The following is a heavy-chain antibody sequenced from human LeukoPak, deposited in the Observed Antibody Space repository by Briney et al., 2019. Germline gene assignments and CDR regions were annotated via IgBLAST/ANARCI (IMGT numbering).Heavy chain of an antibody. D-gene: IGHD3-10*01. J-gene: IGHJ4*02. CDR1: GYTLTELS. Sequence: GASVKVSCKVSGYTLTELSMHWVRQAPGQGLEWMGWINPNSGGTNYAQKFQGRVTMTRDTSISTVYMELSRLRSDDTAVYYCARDYMVHSWLDYWGQGTLVTVSS. CDR3: ARDYMVHSWLDY. CDR2: INPNSGGT. V-gene: IGHV1-2*02.